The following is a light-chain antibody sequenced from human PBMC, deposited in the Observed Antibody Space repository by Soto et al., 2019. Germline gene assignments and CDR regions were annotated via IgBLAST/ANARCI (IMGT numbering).Light chain of an antibody. Sequence: QSVLTQPPSVSGTPGQRVTISCSGGISNIGTNYVHWFQQLPGTAPKVLSNRDNQRPSGVPDRFSGSKSGTSASLAISGLRSEDEAEYYCASWDDTVRSYVFGTGTKDTVL. J-gene: IGLJ1*01. CDR3: ASWDDTVRSYV. CDR2: RDN. V-gene: IGLV1-47*01. CDR1: ISNIGTNY.